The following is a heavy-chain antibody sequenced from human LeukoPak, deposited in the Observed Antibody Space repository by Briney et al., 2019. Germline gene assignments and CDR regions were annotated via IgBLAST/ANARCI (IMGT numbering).Heavy chain of an antibody. CDR3: ARDRLEWLLLGFDI. D-gene: IGHD3-3*01. CDR1: GYTFTGYY. Sequence: ASVKVSCKASGYTFTGYYMHWVRQAPGQGLEWMGWINPNSGGTNYAQKFQGRVTMTRDTSISTAYMELSRLRSDDTAVYYCARDRLEWLLLGFDIWGQGTMVTVSS. J-gene: IGHJ3*02. V-gene: IGHV1-2*02. CDR2: INPNSGGT.